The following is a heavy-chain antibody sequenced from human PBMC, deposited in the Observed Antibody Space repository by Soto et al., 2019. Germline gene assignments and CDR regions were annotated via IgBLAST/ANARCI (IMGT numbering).Heavy chain of an antibody. CDR3: ARDPYCGGDCYHFDF. J-gene: IGHJ4*02. CDR2: INPDGGGT. V-gene: IGHV1-46*02. CDR1: GYTFDSYY. D-gene: IGHD2-21*02. Sequence: QVQLVQSGAEVKKPGASVKVSCKASGYTFDSYYIHWVRQAPGQRLEWMGLINPDGGGTSYAQKLRRRVTMTRDTSTCTVYMELSSLRSEYTAMYYCARDPYCGGDCYHFDFWGQGTLVTVSS.